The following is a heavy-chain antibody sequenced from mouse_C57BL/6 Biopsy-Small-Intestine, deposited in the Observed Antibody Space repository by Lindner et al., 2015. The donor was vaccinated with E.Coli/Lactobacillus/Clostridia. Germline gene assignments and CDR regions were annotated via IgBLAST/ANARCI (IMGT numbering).Heavy chain of an antibody. CDR1: GYIFTSYA. CDR2: INAGNGNT. Sequence: SVKVSCKASGYIFTSYALHWVRQAPGQRLEWMGWINAGNGNTKDSQKFQGRVTITRDTTASTAYMELSSLRSEDTAVYFCARVVYYDYIWGSYQLDYWGQGTLVTVSS. D-gene: IGHD2-4*01. J-gene: IGHJ4*01. CDR3: ARVVYYDYIWGSYQLDY. V-gene: IGHV1-84*02.